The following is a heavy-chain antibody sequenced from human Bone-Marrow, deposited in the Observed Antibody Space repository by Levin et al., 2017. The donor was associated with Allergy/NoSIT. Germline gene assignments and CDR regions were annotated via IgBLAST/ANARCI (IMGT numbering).Heavy chain of an antibody. CDR3: TRVGGTSVATATPDY. V-gene: IGHV3-72*01. Sequence: PGGSLRLSCAASGFMFSDHYMDWVRQAPGKGLEWVGRIRNQVNNYTTEYAASVKGRFTISRDDSKNSLYLEMNSLKTEDTALYYCTRVGGTSVATATPDYWGQGTLVTVSS. J-gene: IGHJ4*02. D-gene: IGHD4-17*01. CDR1: GFMFSDHY. CDR2: IRNQVNNYTT.